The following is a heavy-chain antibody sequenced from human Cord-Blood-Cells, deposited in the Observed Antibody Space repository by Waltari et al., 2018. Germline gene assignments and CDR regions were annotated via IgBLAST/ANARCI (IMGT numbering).Heavy chain of an antibody. J-gene: IGHJ6*02. CDR1: GGSFSGYY. CDR3: ARDGLRYNYYYYYGMDV. D-gene: IGHD3-9*01. CDR2: INHSGST. Sequence: QVQLQQWGAGLLKPSETLSLTCAAYGGSFSGYYWSWIRQPPGKGLDWIGEINHSGSTNYNPSLKSRVTISVDTSKNQFSLKLSSVTAADTAVYYCARDGLRYNYYYYYGMDVWGQGTTVTVSS. V-gene: IGHV4-34*01.